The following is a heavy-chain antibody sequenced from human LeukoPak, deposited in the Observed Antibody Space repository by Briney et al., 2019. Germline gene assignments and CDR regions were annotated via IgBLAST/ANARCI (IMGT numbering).Heavy chain of an antibody. CDR3: ARVGYDIYYYGMDV. Sequence: GGSLRLSCAASGFTVSSNYMSWVRQAPGKGLEWVSVIYSGGSTYYADSVKGRFTISRDNSKNTLYLQMNSLRAEDTAVYYCARVGYDIYYYGMDVWGQGTTVTVSS. D-gene: IGHD1-1*01. CDR1: GFTVSSNY. CDR2: IYSGGST. J-gene: IGHJ6*02. V-gene: IGHV3-66*01.